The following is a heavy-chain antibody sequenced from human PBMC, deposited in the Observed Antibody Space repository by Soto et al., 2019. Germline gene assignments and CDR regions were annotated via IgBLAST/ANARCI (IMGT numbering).Heavy chain of an antibody. V-gene: IGHV1-18*01. J-gene: IGHJ6*02. CDR1: GYTFTSYG. CDR3: ARDSVVVVPADKGNYGMDV. Sequence: QVQLVQSGAEVKKPGASVKVSCKASGYTFTSYGISWVRQAPGQGLEWMGWISAYNGNTNYAQKPQGRVTMTTDTSTSTAYMELRSLRSDDTAVYYCARDSVVVVPADKGNYGMDVWGQGTTVTVSS. CDR2: ISAYNGNT. D-gene: IGHD2-15*01.